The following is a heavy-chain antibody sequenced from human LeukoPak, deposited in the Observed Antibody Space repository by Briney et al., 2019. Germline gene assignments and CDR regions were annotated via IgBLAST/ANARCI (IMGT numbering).Heavy chain of an antibody. CDR1: GGSISSSSYY. CDR3: ARDRSRIYDFEY. V-gene: IGHV4-39*07. D-gene: IGHD6-13*01. J-gene: IGHJ4*02. Sequence: PSETLSLTCTVSGGSISSSSYYWGWIRQPPGKGLEWIGNIYYSGSTYYNPSLKSRVTISVDTSKNQFSLKLSSVTAADTAVYYCARDRSRIYDFEYWGQGTLVTVSS. CDR2: IYYSGST.